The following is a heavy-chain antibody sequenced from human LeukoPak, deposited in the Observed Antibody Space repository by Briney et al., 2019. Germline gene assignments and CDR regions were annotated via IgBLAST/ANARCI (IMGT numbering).Heavy chain of an antibody. CDR2: ISPDGSTT. D-gene: IGHD3-3*01. J-gene: IGHJ4*02. CDR1: GFTFSSYW. CDR3: TRDFDFSSAI. V-gene: IGHV3-74*01. Sequence: GSLRLSCAASGFTFSSYWMHWVRQAPGKGLVWVSRISPDGSTTGHADSVKGRFTTSRDNAKNTLFLQMNSLRAEDTAVYYCTRDFDFSSAIWGQGTLVTVSS.